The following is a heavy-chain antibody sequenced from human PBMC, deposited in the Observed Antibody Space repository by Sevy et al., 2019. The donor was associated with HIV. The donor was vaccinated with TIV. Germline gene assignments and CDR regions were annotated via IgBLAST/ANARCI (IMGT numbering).Heavy chain of an antibody. CDR3: TREDIVLGEDNYYGMDV. D-gene: IGHD2-15*01. CDR1: GFSISSNY. Sequence: GGSLRLSCVVSGFSISSNYMSWVRQAPGKGLEWVSNIYSDGRTYYADSVRGRFTISRDTSKNKVYLEMKSLRAEDMAVYYCTREDIVLGEDNYYGMDVWGHGTTVTVSS. CDR2: IYSDGRT. V-gene: IGHV3-53*01. J-gene: IGHJ6*02.